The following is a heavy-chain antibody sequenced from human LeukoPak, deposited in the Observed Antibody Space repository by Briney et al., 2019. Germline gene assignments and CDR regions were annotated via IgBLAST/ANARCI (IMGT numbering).Heavy chain of an antibody. CDR3: ARAGGYCSGGSCYWFDP. CDR1: GGTFSSYA. J-gene: IGHJ5*02. CDR2: IIPIFGTA. Sequence: ASVKVSCTASGGTFSSYAISWVRQAPGQGLEWMGGIIPIFGTANYAQRFQGRVTITADESTSTAYMELSSLRSEDTAVYYCARAGGYCSGGSCYWFDPWGQGTLVTVSS. V-gene: IGHV1-69*01. D-gene: IGHD2-15*01.